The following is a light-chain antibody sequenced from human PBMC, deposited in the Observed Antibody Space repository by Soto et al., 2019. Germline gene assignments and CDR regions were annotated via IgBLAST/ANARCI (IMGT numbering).Light chain of an antibody. CDR2: DAS. J-gene: IGKJ1*01. Sequence: DIQMAEPPSTVSAAGGDRVTIACGASQSISSWLAWYQQKPGKAPKLLIYDASSLESGIPSRFSGSGSGTEFTLTISSLQPDDFATYYCQQYNSYPWTFGQGTKVDIK. V-gene: IGKV1-5*01. CDR1: QSISSW. CDR3: QQYNSYPWT.